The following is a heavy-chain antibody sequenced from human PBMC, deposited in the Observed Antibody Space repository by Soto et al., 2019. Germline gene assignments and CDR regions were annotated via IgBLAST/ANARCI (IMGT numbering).Heavy chain of an antibody. J-gene: IGHJ6*02. D-gene: IGHD5-18*01. Sequence: QVQLMQSGAEVKKPGSSVKVSCKASGGTFSSYAISWVRQAPGQGLEWMGGIIPIFGTANYAQKFQGRVTITADESTSTAYMELSSLRSEDTAVYYCAMXXXTAXXXXXXYGMDVWGQGTTVTVSS. CDR2: IIPIFGTA. CDR1: GGTFSSYA. V-gene: IGHV1-69*12. CDR3: AMXXXTAXXXXXXYGMDV.